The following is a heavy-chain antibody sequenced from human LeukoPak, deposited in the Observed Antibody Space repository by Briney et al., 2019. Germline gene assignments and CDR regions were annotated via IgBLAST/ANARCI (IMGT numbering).Heavy chain of an antibody. Sequence: SETLSLTCTVSDGSISSYYWSWIRQPPGKGLEWIGYIYYSGSTNYNPSLKSRVTISVDTSKNQFSLKLSSVTAADTAVYYCATGPDYYNSSSYYPYYWGQGTLVTVSS. D-gene: IGHD3-22*01. J-gene: IGHJ4*02. CDR2: IYYSGST. CDR1: DGSISSYY. CDR3: ATGPDYYNSSSYYPYY. V-gene: IGHV4-59*01.